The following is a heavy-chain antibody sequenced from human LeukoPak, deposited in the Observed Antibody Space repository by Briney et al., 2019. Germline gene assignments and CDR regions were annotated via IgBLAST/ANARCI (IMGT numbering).Heavy chain of an antibody. J-gene: IGHJ3*02. Sequence: PGGSLRLSCAASGFTFSSYWMHWVRQAPGKGLEWVSYISSSGSTIYYADSVKGRFTISRDNAKNSLYLQMNSLRAEDTAVYYCARDRLAAFDIWGQGTMVTVSS. CDR3: ARDRLAAFDI. CDR1: GFTFSSYW. CDR2: ISSSGSTI. V-gene: IGHV3-48*04.